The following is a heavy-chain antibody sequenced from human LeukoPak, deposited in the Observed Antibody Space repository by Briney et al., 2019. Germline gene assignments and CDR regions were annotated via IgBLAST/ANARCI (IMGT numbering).Heavy chain of an antibody. CDR3: AKVDTAMVLFDY. J-gene: IGHJ4*02. V-gene: IGHV3-43*02. CDR1: GFTFDDYA. CDR2: ISGDGGST. Sequence: PGGSLRLSCAASGFTFDDYAMHWVRQAPGKGLERVSLISGDGGSTYYADSVKGRFTISRDNSKNSLYLQMNNLRTEDTALYYCAKVDTAMVLFDYWGQGTLVTVSS. D-gene: IGHD5-18*01.